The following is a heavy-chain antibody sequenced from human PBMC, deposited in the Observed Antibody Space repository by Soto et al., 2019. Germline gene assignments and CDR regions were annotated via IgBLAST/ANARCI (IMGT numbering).Heavy chain of an antibody. D-gene: IGHD2-21*01. CDR1: GFTFSSYA. Sequence: PGGSLRLSCAASGFTFSSYAMHWVRQAPGKGLEWVAVISYDGSNKYYADSVKGRFTISRDNSKNTLYLQMNSLRAEDTAVYYCARELHIIYYYYYGMDVWGQGTTVTVSS. V-gene: IGHV3-30-3*01. CDR2: ISYDGSNK. J-gene: IGHJ6*02. CDR3: ARELHIIYYYYYGMDV.